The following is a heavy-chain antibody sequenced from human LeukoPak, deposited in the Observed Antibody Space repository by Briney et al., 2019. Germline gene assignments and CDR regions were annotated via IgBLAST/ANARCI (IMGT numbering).Heavy chain of an antibody. V-gene: IGHV4-39*07. J-gene: IGHJ3*02. Sequence: SETLSLTCTVSSGSISTSNYYWGWVRQPPGKALEWIGNIFYSGSTYYSPSLKSRVTISLDTSRNQFSLKLNSVTAADTAVYYCAKSNGYGLIDIWGKGTMVTVSS. CDR3: AKSNGYGLIDI. D-gene: IGHD3-22*01. CDR2: IFYSGST. CDR1: SGSISTSNYY.